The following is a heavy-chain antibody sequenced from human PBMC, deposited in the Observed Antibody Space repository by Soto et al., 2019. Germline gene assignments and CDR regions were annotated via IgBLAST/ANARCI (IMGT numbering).Heavy chain of an antibody. CDR3: ARDLNIDGQWLRLLSLDYYYGMDV. D-gene: IGHD5-12*01. CDR1: GFTFSSYA. J-gene: IGHJ6*02. CDR2: ISYDGSNK. V-gene: IGHV3-30-3*01. Sequence: GGSLRLSFAASGFTFSSYAMHWVRQAPGKGLEWVAVISYDGSNKYYADSVKGRFTISRDNSKNTLYLQMNSLRAEDTAVYYCARDLNIDGQWLRLLSLDYYYGMDVWGQGTTVTVSS.